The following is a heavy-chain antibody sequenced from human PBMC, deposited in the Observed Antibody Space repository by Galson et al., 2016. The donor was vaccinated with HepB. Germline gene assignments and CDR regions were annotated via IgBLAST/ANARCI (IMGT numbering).Heavy chain of an antibody. CDR1: GYTFTSYW. Sequence: QSGAEVKKPGESLRISCKDSGYTFTSYWITWVRQMPGKGLEWMGRIDPSDSYDNYSPSFQGHVTISVDKSISTAYLQWSGLKASDTAMYYCARHFARAGAFDIWGQGKVVTVSS. CDR2: IDPSDSYD. CDR3: ARHFARAGAFDI. D-gene: IGHD6-19*01. V-gene: IGHV5-10-1*01. J-gene: IGHJ3*02.